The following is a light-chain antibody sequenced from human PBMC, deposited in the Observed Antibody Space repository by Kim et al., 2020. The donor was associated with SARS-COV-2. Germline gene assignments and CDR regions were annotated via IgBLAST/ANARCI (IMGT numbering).Light chain of an antibody. J-gene: IGKJ1*01. CDR2: TAS. Sequence: DIQMTQSPSSLSASIGDRVTITCRASQRIDTYLNWYQQKPGKAPKFLIYTASTLQSGVPSRFSGSGSGTDFTLTISSLQPEDSATYYCQQSDSTTWTFGQGTKVDIK. CDR1: QRIDTY. V-gene: IGKV1-39*01. CDR3: QQSDSTTWT.